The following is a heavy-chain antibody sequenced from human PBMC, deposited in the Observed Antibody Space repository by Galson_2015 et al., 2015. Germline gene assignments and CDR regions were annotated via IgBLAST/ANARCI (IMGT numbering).Heavy chain of an antibody. J-gene: IGHJ6*03. CDR3: ARGGSPYYYYYMGV. V-gene: IGHV1-69*13. CDR1: GGTFSSYA. Sequence: SVKVSCKASGGTFSSYAISWVRQAPGQGLEWMGGIIPNLGTANYAQKFQGRVTITADESTSTVYMELRSLRPEDTAVFYCARGGSPYYYYYMGVWGKGTTVTVSS. D-gene: IGHD3-16*01. CDR2: IIPNLGTA.